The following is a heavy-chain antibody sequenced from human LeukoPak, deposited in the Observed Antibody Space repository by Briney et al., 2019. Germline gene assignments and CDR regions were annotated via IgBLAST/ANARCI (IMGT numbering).Heavy chain of an antibody. CDR2: IFTSGST. CDR1: GGSMISGPYY. CDR3: ARGVNSNYGAHYYYYYMDV. Sequence: SETLSLTCTVSGGSMISGPYYWSWIRRPAGRGLEWIGRIFTSGSTNYNPSLKSRVTISVDTSKNQFSLKLSSVTAADTAVYYCARGVNSNYGAHYYYYYMDVWGKGTTVTVSS. V-gene: IGHV4-61*02. J-gene: IGHJ6*03. D-gene: IGHD4-11*01.